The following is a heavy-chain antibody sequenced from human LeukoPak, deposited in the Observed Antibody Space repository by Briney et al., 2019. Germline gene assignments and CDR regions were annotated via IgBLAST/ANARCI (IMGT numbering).Heavy chain of an antibody. V-gene: IGHV3-23*01. Sequence: PGGXLRLSCAASIFTFSNYAMSWVRQAPGEGGEWVSGISGSGDSTYYADSGKGWFTISRDNSKKTLYRQMNSLRAEDTAVYYCAKDRGEVVAATTPSWFDHWGQGTLVTVSS. D-gene: IGHD2-15*01. CDR1: IFTFSNYA. CDR2: ISGSGDST. J-gene: IGHJ5*02. CDR3: AKDRGEVVAATTPSWFDH.